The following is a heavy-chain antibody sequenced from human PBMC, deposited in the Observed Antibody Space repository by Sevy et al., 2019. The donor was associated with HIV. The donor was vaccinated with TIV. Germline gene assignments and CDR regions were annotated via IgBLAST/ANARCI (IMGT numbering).Heavy chain of an antibody. D-gene: IGHD3-22*01. V-gene: IGHV3-23*01. CDR2: IFGSGGTT. CDR3: AGGRFDSSGSFDAFDI. Sequence: RGSLRLSCAASGITFKNYAMNWVRQAPGKGLNWISSIFGSGGTTYYADSVRGRFTISRDTSKNILFLQMNSLRTEDTALYHYAGGRFDSSGSFDAFDIWGQGTMVTVSS. CDR1: GITFKNYA. J-gene: IGHJ3*02.